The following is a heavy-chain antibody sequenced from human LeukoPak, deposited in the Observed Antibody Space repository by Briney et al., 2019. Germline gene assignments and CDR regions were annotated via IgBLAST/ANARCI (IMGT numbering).Heavy chain of an antibody. CDR2: IYYSGST. CDR3: ARGGRGTYMRH. Sequence: SETLSLTCTVSGGSISSYYWSWIRQPPGKGLEWIGYIYYSGSTNYNPSLKSRVTISVDTSKNQFSLKLSSVTAADAGQYFCARGGRGTYMRHWGQGILVTVSS. CDR1: GGSISSYY. V-gene: IGHV4-59*12. D-gene: IGHD1-26*01. J-gene: IGHJ4*02.